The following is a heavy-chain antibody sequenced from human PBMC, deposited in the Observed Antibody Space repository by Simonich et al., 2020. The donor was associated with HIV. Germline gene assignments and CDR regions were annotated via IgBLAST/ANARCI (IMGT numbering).Heavy chain of an antibody. CDR2: FHHSGST. J-gene: IGHJ4*02. CDR1: GYSIRSGYS. CDR3: ARGHQQLVGGVHFDY. D-gene: IGHD6-13*01. V-gene: IGHV4-38-2*01. Sequence: QVQLPESGPGLVKPSATLSLPCAVSGYSIRSGYSWGWIRRPPGKGLGWIGSFHHSGSTYYNPSLKSRVTRSVDTSKNQFALKLSSLTAADTAVYYCARGHQQLVGGVHFDYWGQGILVTVSS.